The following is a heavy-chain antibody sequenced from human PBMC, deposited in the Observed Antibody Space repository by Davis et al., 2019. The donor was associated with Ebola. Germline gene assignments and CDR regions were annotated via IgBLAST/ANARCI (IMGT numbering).Heavy chain of an antibody. Sequence: GESLKISCAASGFTFSSYGMHWVRQAPGKGLGWVAFIRYDGSNKYYADSVKGRFTVSRDNAKNSLYLEMNSLRDEDTAVYYCARLFGVIPVFDYWGQGTLVTVSS. D-gene: IGHD3-3*01. J-gene: IGHJ4*02. V-gene: IGHV3-30*02. CDR1: GFTFSSYG. CDR3: ARLFGVIPVFDY. CDR2: IRYDGSNK.